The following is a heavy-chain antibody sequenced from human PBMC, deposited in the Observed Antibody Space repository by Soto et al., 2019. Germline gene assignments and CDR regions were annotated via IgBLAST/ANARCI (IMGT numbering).Heavy chain of an antibody. CDR1: GDSITSSSHY. CDR2: IYYDGNT. J-gene: IGHJ4*02. D-gene: IGHD2-8*01. Sequence: PSETLSLTCTVSGDSITSSSHYWGWIRQPPGKGLECIANIYYDGNTYYNPSLKSRVAISLDTSKNQFSLRLNSVTAADTAVYYCARSSIDPGVFVIQFDSWGQGTLVTSPQ. CDR3: ARSSIDPGVFVIQFDS. V-gene: IGHV4-39*01.